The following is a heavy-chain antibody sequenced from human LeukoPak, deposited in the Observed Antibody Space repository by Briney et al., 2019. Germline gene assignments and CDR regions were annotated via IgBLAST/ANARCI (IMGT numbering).Heavy chain of an antibody. Sequence: SETLSLTCAVYGVSFSGYYWSWLRQPPGKGLEWIGEINHSGSTNYNPSLKSRVTISVDTSKNQFSLKLSSATAADTAVYYCVRDGGVSGYDLLDYWGQGTLVTVSS. J-gene: IGHJ4*02. CDR2: INHSGST. V-gene: IGHV4-34*01. CDR1: GVSFSGYY. CDR3: VRDGGVSGYDLLDY. D-gene: IGHD5-12*01.